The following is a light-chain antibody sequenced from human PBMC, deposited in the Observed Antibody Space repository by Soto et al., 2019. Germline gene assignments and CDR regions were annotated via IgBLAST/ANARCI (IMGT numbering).Light chain of an antibody. Sequence: EIVLTQSPGTLSLSPGERATHSCRASQSVSSNYLAWYQQKPGQAPRLLIYGASSRATGIPDRFSGSGSGTDFTLTINRLEPEDFAVYYCQYYGSSPFTFGPGTKVDI. CDR2: GAS. J-gene: IGKJ3*01. V-gene: IGKV3-20*01. CDR3: QYYGSSPFT. CDR1: QSVSSNY.